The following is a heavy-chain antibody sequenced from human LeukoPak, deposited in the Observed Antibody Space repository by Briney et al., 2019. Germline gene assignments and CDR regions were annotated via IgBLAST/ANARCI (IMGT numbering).Heavy chain of an antibody. CDR2: IIPIFGTA. V-gene: IGHV1-69*05. D-gene: IGHD3-3*01. CDR3: ARADYDLTHAFDI. CDR1: GGTFSSYA. J-gene: IGHJ3*02. Sequence: GASVKFSCKASGGTFSSYAISWVRQAPGQGLEWMGGIIPIFGTANYAQKFQGRVTITTDESTSTAYMELSSLRSEDTAVYYCARADYDLTHAFDIWGQGTMVTVSS.